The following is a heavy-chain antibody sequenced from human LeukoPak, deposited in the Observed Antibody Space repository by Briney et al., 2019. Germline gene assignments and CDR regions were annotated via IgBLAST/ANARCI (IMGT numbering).Heavy chain of an antibody. J-gene: IGHJ4*02. V-gene: IGHV3-23*01. Sequence: PGGSLRPSCAASGFTFSSYAMRWARQAPGEGLEWVTAIRGDGGNTYYADSVKGRFTISRDNSKNTLYLQMNSLRAEDTAVYSCAKDFKCGSSWYVGYYFDYWGQGTLVTVSS. CDR1: GFTFSSYA. CDR3: AKDFKCGSSWYVGYYFDY. CDR2: IRGDGGNT. D-gene: IGHD6-13*01.